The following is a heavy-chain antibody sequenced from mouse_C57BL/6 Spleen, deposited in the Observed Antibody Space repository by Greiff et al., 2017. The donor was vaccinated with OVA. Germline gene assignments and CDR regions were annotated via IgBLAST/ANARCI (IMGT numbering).Heavy chain of an antibody. D-gene: IGHD2-4*01. Sequence: EVKLVESEGGLVQPGSSMKLSCTASGFTFSDYYMAWVRQVPEKGLEWVANINYDGSSTYYLDSLKSRFIISRDNAKNILYLQMSSLKSEDTATYYCARGNYDYDDYAMDYWGQGTSVTVSS. J-gene: IGHJ4*01. CDR2: INYDGSST. CDR1: GFTFSDYY. CDR3: ARGNYDYDDYAMDY. V-gene: IGHV5-16*01.